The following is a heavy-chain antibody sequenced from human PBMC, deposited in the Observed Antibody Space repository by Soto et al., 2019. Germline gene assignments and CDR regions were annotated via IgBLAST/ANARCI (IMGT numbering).Heavy chain of an antibody. Sequence: PGGSLRLSGAASGFTFSDYDISWIRQAPWKGLEWVSYISSSSSYTNYADSVKGRFTISRDNAKKSLYLQMNSLRAEDTAVYYCARIPDGYYYDSSGYYWDYWGQGTLVTVSS. CDR3: ARIPDGYYYDSSGYYWDY. CDR2: ISSSSSYT. V-gene: IGHV3-11*06. CDR1: GFTFSDYD. J-gene: IGHJ4*02. D-gene: IGHD3-22*01.